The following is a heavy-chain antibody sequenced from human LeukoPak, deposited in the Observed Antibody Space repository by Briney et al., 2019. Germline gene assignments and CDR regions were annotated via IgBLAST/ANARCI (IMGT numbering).Heavy chain of an antibody. CDR3: ARGGQGITGIPVEY. D-gene: IGHD1-20*01. J-gene: IGHJ4*02. Sequence: SVKVSCKASGYTFTGYYMHWVRQAPGQGLEWMGWINPNSGGTNYAQKFQGRVTMTRDTSISTAYMELSRLRSDETGVYYCARGGQGITGIPVEYWGEGTLVTVSS. CDR1: GYTFTGYY. CDR2: INPNSGGT. V-gene: IGHV1-2*02.